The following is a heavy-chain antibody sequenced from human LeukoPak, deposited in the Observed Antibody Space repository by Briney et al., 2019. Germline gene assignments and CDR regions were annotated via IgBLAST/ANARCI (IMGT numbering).Heavy chain of an antibody. CDR1: GGSISGGSYC. D-gene: IGHD1-26*01. V-gene: IGHV4-61*02. CDR3: AGGLGLIGGAISLDWYFDL. J-gene: IGHJ2*01. Sequence: SQTLSLTCTVSGGSISGGSYCWSWIRHPAGKGLEWIGRIYTSGSTTYNPSLKSRVTISVDTSQNQFSLKLSSVTAAGTGLYYCAGGLGLIGGAISLDWYFDLWGRGTLVTVSS. CDR2: IYTSGST.